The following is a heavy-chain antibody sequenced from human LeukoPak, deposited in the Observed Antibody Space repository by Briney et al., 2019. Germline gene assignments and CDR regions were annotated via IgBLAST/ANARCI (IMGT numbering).Heavy chain of an antibody. Sequence: ASVKVSCKASGGTFSSYAISWVRQAPGQGLEWMGRIIPILGIANYAQKFQGRVTITADKSTSTAYMELSSLRSEDTAVYYCARTRFVVPAAIEGPYFDYWGQGTLVTVSS. CDR1: GGTFSSYA. J-gene: IGHJ4*02. CDR2: IIPILGIA. D-gene: IGHD2-2*02. V-gene: IGHV1-69*04. CDR3: ARTRFVVPAAIEGPYFDY.